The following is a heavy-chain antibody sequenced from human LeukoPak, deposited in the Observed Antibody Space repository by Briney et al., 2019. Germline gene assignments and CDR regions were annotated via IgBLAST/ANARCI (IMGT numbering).Heavy chain of an antibody. D-gene: IGHD3-9*01. V-gene: IGHV3-30*18. CDR3: AKGLRYSDN. CDR2: ISYDGSNK. CDR1: GFTLSSIG. Sequence: GRSLTPSCVASGFTLSSIGMHWARQAPVEWLEWVAVISYDGSNKYYADSVKGRFTISRDNSKNTLYLQMNSLRAEDTAVYYCAKGLRYSDNWGQGTLVTVSS. J-gene: IGHJ4*02.